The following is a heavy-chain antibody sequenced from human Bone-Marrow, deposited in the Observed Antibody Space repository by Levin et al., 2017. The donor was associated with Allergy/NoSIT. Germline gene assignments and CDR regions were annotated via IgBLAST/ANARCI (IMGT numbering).Heavy chain of an antibody. V-gene: IGHV3-30*18. CDR2: ISYDGNKK. Sequence: SGGSLRLSCAASGFTFSSFGTYGMHWVRQAPGKGLEWVAVISYDGNKKYYADSVKGRFTISRDNSKNMLYLQMNTLRPEDTAVYSCAKEELEYCGGDCYGRDYWGRGALVTGSS. CDR1: GFTFSSFGTYG. D-gene: IGHD2-21*02. J-gene: IGHJ4*02. CDR3: AKEELEYCGGDCYGRDY.